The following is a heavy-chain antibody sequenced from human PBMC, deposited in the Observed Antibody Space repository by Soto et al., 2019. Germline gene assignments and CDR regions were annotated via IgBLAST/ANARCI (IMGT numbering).Heavy chain of an antibody. Sequence: ASVKVSCKASGGTFSSYAISLVRQAPGQGLEWMXGXIXXXGXAXXXQXXEXRVTITADESTSTAYMELSSLRSEDTPVYYCARAPTRIAVTHFDYWGQGTLVTVSS. CDR3: ARAPTRIAVTHFDY. V-gene: IGHV1-69*13. J-gene: IGHJ4*02. CDR2: XIXXXGXA. CDR1: GGTFSSYA. D-gene: IGHD6-19*01.